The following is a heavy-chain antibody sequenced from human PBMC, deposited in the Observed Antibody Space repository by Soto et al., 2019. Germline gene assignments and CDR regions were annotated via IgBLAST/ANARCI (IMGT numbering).Heavy chain of an antibody. J-gene: IGHJ4*02. CDR3: AKAQLRYFDWSSFDY. Sequence: EVPLVESGGGLVQPGGSLRLSCAASGFTFSSYAMHWVRQAPGKGLEYVSAISSNGGSTYYANSVKGRFTISRDNSKNTLYLQMGSLRAEDMAVYYCAKAQLRYFDWSSFDYWGQGTLVTVSS. CDR1: GFTFSSYA. D-gene: IGHD3-9*01. CDR2: ISSNGGST. V-gene: IGHV3-64*01.